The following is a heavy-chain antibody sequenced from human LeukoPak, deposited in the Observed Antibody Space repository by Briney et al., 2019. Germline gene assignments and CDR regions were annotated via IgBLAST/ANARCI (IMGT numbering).Heavy chain of an antibody. J-gene: IGHJ5*02. CDR3: AKDRAITGTTDWFDP. V-gene: IGHV3-23*01. D-gene: IGHD1-7*01. CDR2: ISGSGGST. CDR1: GFTFSSYA. Sequence: HPGGSLRLSCAASGFTFSSYAMSWVRQAPGKGLEWVSAISGSGGSTYYADSVKGRFTIFRDNSKNTLYLQMNSLRVEDTAVYYCAKDRAITGTTDWFDPWGQGTLVTVSS.